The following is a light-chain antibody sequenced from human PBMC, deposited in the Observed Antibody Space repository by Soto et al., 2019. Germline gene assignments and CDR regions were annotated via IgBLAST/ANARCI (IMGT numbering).Light chain of an antibody. V-gene: IGKV1-33*01. J-gene: IGKJ4*01. CDR2: GTS. CDR1: QDISLH. CDR3: QQYDVLPS. Sequence: DIQMTQSPSSLSASVGDRVGITCQASQDISLHLSWYQQKPGKPPKLLIYGTSNLEIGVPSRFGGSGSGTNFTFSISSLQPEDIGTYFCQQYDVLPSFGVGTKVEI.